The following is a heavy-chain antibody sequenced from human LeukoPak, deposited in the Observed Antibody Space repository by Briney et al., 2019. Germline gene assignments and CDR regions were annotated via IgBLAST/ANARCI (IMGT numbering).Heavy chain of an antibody. J-gene: IGHJ4*02. Sequence: GGSLRLSCAASGFTFSSYGMSWVRQAPGKGLEWVSGIIDSGYSTYYADSVKGRFTISRDNSKNTLFLQMNSLRAEDTAVYYCAKYDRSGYDYWGQGTLVTVSS. D-gene: IGHD3-22*01. CDR3: AKYDRSGYDY. V-gene: IGHV3-23*01. CDR2: IIDSGYST. CDR1: GFTFSSYG.